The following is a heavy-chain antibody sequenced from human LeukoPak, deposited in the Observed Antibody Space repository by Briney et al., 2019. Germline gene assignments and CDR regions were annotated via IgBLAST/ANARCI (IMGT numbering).Heavy chain of an antibody. Sequence: GGSLRLSCAASGFTFSSYAMSWVRQAPGKGLEWVSTISGSGGSTYYADSVKGRFTISRDDSKNTLYLQMNSLRAEDTAVYYCARVRNLGYCSSTSCPDAFDIWGQGTMVTVSS. J-gene: IGHJ3*02. D-gene: IGHD2-2*01. CDR1: GFTFSSYA. V-gene: IGHV3-23*01. CDR2: ISGSGGST. CDR3: ARVRNLGYCSSTSCPDAFDI.